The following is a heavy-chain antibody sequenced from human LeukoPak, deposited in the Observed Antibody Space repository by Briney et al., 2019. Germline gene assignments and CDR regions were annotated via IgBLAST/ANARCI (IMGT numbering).Heavy chain of an antibody. V-gene: IGHV1-69*13. CDR2: IIPIFGTA. CDR1: GGTFSSYA. D-gene: IGHD5-24*01. Sequence: ASVKVSCKASGGTFSSYAISWVRQAPGQGLEWMGGIIPIFGTANYAQKFQGRVTITADESTSTAYMELSSLRSEDTAVYYCARGGDGYKPFDYWGQGTLVTVSS. CDR3: ARGGDGYKPFDY. J-gene: IGHJ4*02.